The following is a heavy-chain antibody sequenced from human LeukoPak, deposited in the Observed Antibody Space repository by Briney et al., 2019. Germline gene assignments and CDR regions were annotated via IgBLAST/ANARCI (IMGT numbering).Heavy chain of an antibody. J-gene: IGHJ4*02. CDR3: ARLIGEWELLLGYFDY. V-gene: IGHV4-4*02. Sequence: SETLSLTCAVSGGSISSSNWWSWVRQPPGKGLEWIGEIYHSGSTNYNPSLKSRVTISVDKSKNQFSLKLSSVTAADTAVYYCARLIGEWELLLGYFDYWGQGTLVTVSS. D-gene: IGHD1-26*01. CDR1: GGSISSSNW. CDR2: IYHSGST.